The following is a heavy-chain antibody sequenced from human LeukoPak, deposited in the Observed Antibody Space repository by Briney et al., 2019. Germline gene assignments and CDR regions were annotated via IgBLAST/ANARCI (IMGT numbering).Heavy chain of an antibody. J-gene: IGHJ4*02. CDR2: ISAYSGKT. V-gene: IGHV1-18*01. CDR3: ARDLPGATATADIDIDY. Sequence: GASVKVSCKASGYSFTSYGISWVRQAPGQGLEWMGWISAYSGKTRYAQNLQGRVTLNTDTPTSTVDMELRSLRSDDTAIYYCARDLPGATATADIDIDYWGQGTLVTVSS. D-gene: IGHD2-2*02. CDR1: GYSFTSYG.